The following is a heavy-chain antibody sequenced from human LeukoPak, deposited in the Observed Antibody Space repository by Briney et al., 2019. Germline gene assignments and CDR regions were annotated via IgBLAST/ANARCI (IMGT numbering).Heavy chain of an antibody. CDR3: ASLRVQPRRGPSMDV. Sequence: PGRSLRLSCAASGFTFSSYGMHWVRQAPGKGLEWVAVIWYDGSNKYYADSVKGRFTISRDNSKNTLYLQMNSLRAEDTAVYYCASLRVQPRRGPSMDVWGQGTTVTVSS. CDR2: IWYDGSNK. CDR1: GFTFSSYG. J-gene: IGHJ6*02. V-gene: IGHV3-33*01.